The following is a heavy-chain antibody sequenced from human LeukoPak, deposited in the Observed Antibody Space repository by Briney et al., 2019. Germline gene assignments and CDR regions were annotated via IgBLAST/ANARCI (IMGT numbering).Heavy chain of an antibody. J-gene: IGHJ6*02. CDR1: GFTFSSYS. Sequence: GGSLRLSCAASGFTFSSYSMNLVRQAPGKGLEWVSSISSSSSYIYYADSVKGRFTISRDNAKNSLYLQMNSLRAEDTAVYYCARDLYCSSTSCYSYYYGMDVWGQGTTVTISS. CDR3: ARDLYCSSTSCYSYYYGMDV. D-gene: IGHD2-2*02. CDR2: ISSSSSYI. V-gene: IGHV3-21*01.